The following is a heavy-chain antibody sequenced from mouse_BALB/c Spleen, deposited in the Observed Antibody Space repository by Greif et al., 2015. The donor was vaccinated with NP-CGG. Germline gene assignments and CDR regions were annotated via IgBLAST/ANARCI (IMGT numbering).Heavy chain of an antibody. CDR2: IWRGGST. Sequence: VQLQQSGPSLVQPSQSLSITCTVSGFSLTSYGVHWVRQSPGKGLEWLGVIWRGGSTDYNAAFMSRPSITKDNSKSQVFFKMNSLQADDTAIYYCAKNRVYGSSPYAMDYWGQGTSVTVSS. CDR1: GFSLTSYG. V-gene: IGHV2-5-1*01. D-gene: IGHD1-1*01. CDR3: AKNRVYGSSPYAMDY. J-gene: IGHJ4*01.